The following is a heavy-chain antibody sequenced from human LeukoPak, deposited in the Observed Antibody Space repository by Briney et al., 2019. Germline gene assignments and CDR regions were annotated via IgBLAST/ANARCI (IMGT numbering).Heavy chain of an antibody. CDR2: INTNTGNP. V-gene: IGHV7-4-1*02. J-gene: IGHJ3*02. Sequence: GASVKVSCKASGYTFTSYGISWVRQAPGQGLEWMGWINTNTGNPTYAQGFTGRFVFSLDTSVSTAYLQISSLKAEDTAVYYCARDLVLMVYATGGAFDIWGQGTMVTVSS. D-gene: IGHD2-8*01. CDR1: GYTFTSYG. CDR3: ARDLVLMVYATGGAFDI.